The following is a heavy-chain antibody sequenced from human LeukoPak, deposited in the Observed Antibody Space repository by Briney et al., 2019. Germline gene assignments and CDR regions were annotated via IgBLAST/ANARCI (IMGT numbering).Heavy chain of an antibody. Sequence: ASVKVSYKASGYTFTSYDINWVRQATGQGLEWMGWMNPNSGNTGYAQKFQGRVTMTRNTSISTAYMELSSLGSEDTAVYYCARGPRFLEWLRYYYYYMDVWGKGTTVTVSS. J-gene: IGHJ6*03. CDR3: ARGPRFLEWLRYYYYYMDV. D-gene: IGHD3-3*01. CDR1: GYTFTSYD. CDR2: MNPNSGNT. V-gene: IGHV1-8*01.